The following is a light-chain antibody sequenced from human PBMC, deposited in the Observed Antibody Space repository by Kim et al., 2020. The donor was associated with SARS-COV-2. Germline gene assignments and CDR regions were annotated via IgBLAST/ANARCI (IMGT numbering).Light chain of an antibody. CDR1: SLRSYY. CDR2: GKN. V-gene: IGLV3-19*01. J-gene: IGLJ2*01. CDR3: NSRDSSGNPNVV. Sequence: SSELTQDPAVSVALGQTVRITCQGDSLRSYYASWYQQKPGQAPVLVIYGKNNRPSGIPDRFSGSSSGNTASLTITGAQAEDEADYYCNSRDSSGNPNVVF.